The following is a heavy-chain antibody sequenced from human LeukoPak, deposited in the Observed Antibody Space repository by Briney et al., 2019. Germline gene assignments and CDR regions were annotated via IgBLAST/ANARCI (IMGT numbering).Heavy chain of an antibody. D-gene: IGHD2-2*01. CDR2: IYTSGST. Sequence: PSETLSLTCTVSGGSISSYYWSWIRQPAGKGLEWIGRIYTSGSTNYNPSLKSRVTMSVDTSKNQFSLKLSSVTAADTAVYYREREWAPYCSSTSCYGLGYYYYYIDVWGKGTTVTVSS. J-gene: IGHJ6*03. CDR3: EREWAPYCSSTSCYGLGYYYYYIDV. V-gene: IGHV4-4*07. CDR1: GGSISSYY.